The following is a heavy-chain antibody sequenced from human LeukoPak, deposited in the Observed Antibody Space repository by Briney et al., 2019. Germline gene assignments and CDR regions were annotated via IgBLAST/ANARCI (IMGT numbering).Heavy chain of an antibody. V-gene: IGHV1-46*01. J-gene: IGHJ6*03. D-gene: IGHD3-9*01. Sequence: ASVKVSCKASGYTFTSYYMHWVRQAPGQGLEWMGIINPSGGSTSYAQKFQGRVTMTRDMSTSTVYMELSSLRSEDTAVYYCARDDPHFDWFFNQGYYYMDVWGKGTTVTVSS. CDR2: INPSGGST. CDR3: ARDDPHFDWFFNQGYYYMDV. CDR1: GYTFTSYY.